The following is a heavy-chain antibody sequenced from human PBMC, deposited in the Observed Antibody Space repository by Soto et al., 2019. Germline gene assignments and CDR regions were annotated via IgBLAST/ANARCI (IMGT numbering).Heavy chain of an antibody. J-gene: IGHJ4*02. Sequence: PGESLKISCKGSGYNFAGYWIAWVRQMPGKGLELMGIIYPSDSDTSYRPSFQGQVTISADKSISSAYLQWSSLRASDTAMYYCARGGVSTRTFDYWGQGTPVPVSS. V-gene: IGHV5-51*01. CDR3: ARGGVSTRTFDY. D-gene: IGHD3-3*01. CDR2: IYPSDSDT. CDR1: GYNFAGYW.